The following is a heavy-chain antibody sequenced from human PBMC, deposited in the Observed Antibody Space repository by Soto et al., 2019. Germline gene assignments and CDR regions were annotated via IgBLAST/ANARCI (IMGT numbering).Heavy chain of an antibody. D-gene: IGHD1-1*01. CDR2: IYYSGST. V-gene: IGHV4-59*01. CDR1: GGSISSYY. CDR3: ARGQRSDYYYYYYMDV. J-gene: IGHJ6*03. Sequence: VQLQESGPGLVKPSETLSLTCTVSGGSISSYYWSWIRQPPGKGLEWIGYIYYSGSTNYNPSLKSRVTISVDTSKNQFSLKLSSVTAADTAVYYCARGQRSDYYYYYYMDVWGKGTTVTVSS.